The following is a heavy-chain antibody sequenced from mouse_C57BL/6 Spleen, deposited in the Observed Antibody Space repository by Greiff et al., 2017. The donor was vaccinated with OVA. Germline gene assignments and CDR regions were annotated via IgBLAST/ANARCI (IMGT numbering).Heavy chain of an antibody. V-gene: IGHV5-17*01. CDR3: ARRGNYGNYDAMDY. Sequence: EVMLVESGGGLVKPGGSLKLSCAASGFTFSDYGMHWVRQAPEKGLEWVAYISSGSSTIYYADTVKGRFTISRDNATNTLFLQMTSLRSEDTAMYYCARRGNYGNYDAMDYWGQGTSVTVSS. CDR2: ISSGSSTI. J-gene: IGHJ4*01. D-gene: IGHD2-1*01. CDR1: GFTFSDYG.